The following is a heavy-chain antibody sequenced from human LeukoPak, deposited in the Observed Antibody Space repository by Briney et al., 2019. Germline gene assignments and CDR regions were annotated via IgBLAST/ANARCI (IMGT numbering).Heavy chain of an antibody. CDR3: ASSDYYDSSGYSDAFDI. D-gene: IGHD3-22*01. Sequence: GESLKISCKGSGYSFTSYWIGWVRQMPGKGLEWMGIIYPGDSDTRYSPSFQGQVTISADKSISTAYLQWSSLKASDTAMYYYASSDYYDSSGYSDAFDIWGQGTMVTVSS. J-gene: IGHJ3*02. CDR1: GYSFTSYW. V-gene: IGHV5-51*01. CDR2: IYPGDSDT.